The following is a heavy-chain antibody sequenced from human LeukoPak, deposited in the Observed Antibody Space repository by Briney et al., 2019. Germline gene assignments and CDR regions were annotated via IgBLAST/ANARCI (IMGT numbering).Heavy chain of an antibody. CDR1: GGSFSGFY. Sequence: SETLSLTCAVYGGSFSGFYWSWVRQPPGKGLVWIGEINHSGSTNYNPSLKSRITISVDPSKSQFSLKLSSVTAADTAVYYCARVPSYDFWSGYYGRYFDYWGQGTLVTVSS. D-gene: IGHD3-3*01. V-gene: IGHV4-34*01. CDR2: INHSGST. CDR3: ARVPSYDFWSGYYGRYFDY. J-gene: IGHJ4*02.